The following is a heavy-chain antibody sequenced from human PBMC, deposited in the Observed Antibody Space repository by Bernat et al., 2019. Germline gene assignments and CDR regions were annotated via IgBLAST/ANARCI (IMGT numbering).Heavy chain of an antibody. CDR1: GYTLTELS. J-gene: IGHJ3*02. V-gene: IGHV1-24*01. Sequence: QVQLVQSGAEVKKPGASVKVSCKVSGYTLTELSMHWVRQAPGKGLEWMGGFDPEDGETIYAQKFQGRVTMTEDTSTDTAYMELSSLRSEDTAVYYCANSRYSYGQDTDAFDIWGQGTMVTVSS. CDR3: ANSRYSYGQDTDAFDI. D-gene: IGHD5-18*01. CDR2: FDPEDGET.